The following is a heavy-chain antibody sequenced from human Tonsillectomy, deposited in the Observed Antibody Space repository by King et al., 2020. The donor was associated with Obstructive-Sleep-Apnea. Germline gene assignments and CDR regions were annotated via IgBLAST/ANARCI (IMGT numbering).Heavy chain of an antibody. D-gene: IGHD1-26*01. J-gene: IGHJ2*01. V-gene: IGHV3-74*01. CDR1: GFTFSRYW. Sequence: VQLVESGGGLVQPGGSLRLSCAASGFTFSRYWMHWVRQAPGKGLVWVSRINSDGSSTSYADSVKGRLTISRDNAKNTLYLQMNSLRAEDTAVYYCARGAGELGSFWYFDLWGRGTLVTVSS. CDR3: ARGAGELGSFWYFDL. CDR2: INSDGSST.